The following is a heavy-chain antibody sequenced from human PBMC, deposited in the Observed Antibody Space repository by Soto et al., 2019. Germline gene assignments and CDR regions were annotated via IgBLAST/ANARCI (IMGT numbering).Heavy chain of an antibody. J-gene: IGHJ4*02. D-gene: IGHD2-2*01. Sequence: GGSLRLSCAASGFTFSSYSMNWVRQAPGKGLEWVSSISSSSSYIYYADSVKGRFTISRDNAKNSLYLQMNSLRAEDTAVYYCARDRGYCSSTSCYYQAAAVPPRDFVYWGQGT. CDR3: ARDRGYCSSTSCYYQAAAVPPRDFVY. CDR2: ISSSSSYI. CDR1: GFTFSSYS. V-gene: IGHV3-21*01.